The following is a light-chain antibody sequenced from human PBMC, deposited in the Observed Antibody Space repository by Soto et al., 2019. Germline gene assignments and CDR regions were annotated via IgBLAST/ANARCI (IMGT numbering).Light chain of an antibody. J-gene: IGLJ2*01. Sequence: QSVLAQPASVSGSPGQSITISCAGTNRDVGGYNYVSWYQQYPGKAPKLIIYEVTYRPSGVSNRFSGSKSGNTASLTISGLQAEDEADYYCSSYSSSSALDVIFGGGTK. V-gene: IGLV2-14*01. CDR3: SSYSSSSALDVI. CDR1: NRDVGGYNY. CDR2: EVT.